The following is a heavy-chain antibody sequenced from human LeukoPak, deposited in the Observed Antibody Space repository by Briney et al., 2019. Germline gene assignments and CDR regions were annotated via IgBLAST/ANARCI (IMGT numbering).Heavy chain of an antibody. D-gene: IGHD3-10*01. CDR3: ARVGDHFHWYLDL. V-gene: IGHV3-53*01. J-gene: IGHJ2*01. Sequence: GGSLRLSCAASGFTVSTNYMNWVRQAPGKGLEWVSILYSGSDTYYADSVKGRFTISRDISKNILSLQMNNLRAEDTAVYYCARVGDHFHWYLDLWGRGTLVTVSS. CDR1: GFTVSTNY. CDR2: LYSGSDT.